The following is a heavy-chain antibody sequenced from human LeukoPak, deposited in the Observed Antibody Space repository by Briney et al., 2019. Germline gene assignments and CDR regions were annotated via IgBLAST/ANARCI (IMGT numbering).Heavy chain of an antibody. J-gene: IGHJ4*02. CDR3: ATSPYYDSSGPERL. Sequence: ASVKVSCKVSGYTLTELSMHWVRQAPGKGLEWMGGFDPEDGETIYAQKFQGRVTMTEDTSTDTAYMELSSLRSEDTAVYYCATSPYYDSSGPERLWGQGTLVTVSS. V-gene: IGHV1-24*01. CDR2: FDPEDGET. CDR1: GYTLTELS. D-gene: IGHD3-22*01.